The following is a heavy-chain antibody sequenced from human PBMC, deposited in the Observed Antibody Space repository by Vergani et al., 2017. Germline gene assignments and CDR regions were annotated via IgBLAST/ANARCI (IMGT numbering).Heavy chain of an antibody. CDR1: GFDFGDYA. Sequence: EVQLVESGGDLIQPGRSLRLSCAASGFDFGDYAMHWVRQAPGKGLEWVSCITWNSGDKGYVDSVKGRFTISRDNAKKSLFLQMNSLRPEDTAVYYCVKDSNVQSDNWRFAYMDVWGRGTTVTVSS. CDR2: ITWNSGDK. D-gene: IGHD1-1*01. V-gene: IGHV3-9*01. J-gene: IGHJ6*03. CDR3: VKDSNVQSDNWRFAYMDV.